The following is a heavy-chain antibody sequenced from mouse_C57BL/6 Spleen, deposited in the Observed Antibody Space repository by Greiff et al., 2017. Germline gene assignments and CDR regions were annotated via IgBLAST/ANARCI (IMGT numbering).Heavy chain of an antibody. CDR3: ARLGLYDGYYDAMDY. V-gene: IGHV1-72*01. D-gene: IGHD2-3*01. CDR1: GYTFTSYW. Sequence: VQLQQPGAELVKPGASVKLSCKASGYTFTSYWMHWVKQRPGRGLGWIGRIDPNSGGTKYNEKFKGKATLTVDKPSSTAYMQLSSLTSEDSAVYYCARLGLYDGYYDAMDYWGQGTSVTVSS. CDR2: IDPNSGGT. J-gene: IGHJ4*01.